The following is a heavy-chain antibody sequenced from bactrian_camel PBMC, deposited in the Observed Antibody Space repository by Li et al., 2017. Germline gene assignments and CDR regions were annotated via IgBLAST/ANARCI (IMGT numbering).Heavy chain of an antibody. D-gene: IGHD6*01. CDR2: INNGGGTT. CDR3: AMPTADVGTPFGH. CDR1: GFTFSNYW. V-gene: IGHV3S1*01. Sequence: HVQLVESGGGLVQPGGSLRLSCAASGFTFSNYWMAWVGQAPGEGLEWVSTINNGGGTTWIASSVKGRFTISRDNAENTLYLQMNSLKSEDTAPYYCAMPTADVGTPFGHWGQGTQVTVSS. J-gene: IGHJ6*01.